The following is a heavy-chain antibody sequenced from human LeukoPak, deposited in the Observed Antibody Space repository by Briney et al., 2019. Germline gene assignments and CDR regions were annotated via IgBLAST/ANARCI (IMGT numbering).Heavy chain of an antibody. D-gene: IGHD3-22*01. V-gene: IGHV1-2*02. Sequence: ASVKVSFEASGYTFTGYYMRRVRQAPGQGLEWMGWINPNSGGTNYAQKFQGRVTMTRDTSISTAYMELSRLRSDDTAVYYCARNRDYYDSSGPDFDYWGQGTLVTVSS. CDR3: ARNRDYYDSSGPDFDY. J-gene: IGHJ4*02. CDR2: INPNSGGT. CDR1: GYTFTGYY.